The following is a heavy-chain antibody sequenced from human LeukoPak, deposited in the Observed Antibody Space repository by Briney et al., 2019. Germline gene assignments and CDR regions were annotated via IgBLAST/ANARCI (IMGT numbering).Heavy chain of an antibody. V-gene: IGHV4-39*07. CDR3: ARAHSSGWLDFDY. CDR1: GGSISGSSYY. D-gene: IGHD6-19*01. CDR2: IYYSGST. Sequence: PSETLSLTCTVSGGSISGSSYYWGWIRQPPGKGLKWIGSIYYSGSTYYNPSLKSRVTISVDTSKNQFSLKLSSVTAADTAVYYCARAHSSGWLDFDYWGQGTLVTVSS. J-gene: IGHJ4*02.